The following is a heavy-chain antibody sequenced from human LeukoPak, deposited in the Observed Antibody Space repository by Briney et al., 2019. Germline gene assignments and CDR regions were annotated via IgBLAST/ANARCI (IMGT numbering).Heavy chain of an antibody. CDR1: GGTFSSYA. V-gene: IGHV1-69*13. J-gene: IGHJ6*02. Sequence: ASVKVSCKASGGTFSSYAISWVRQAPGQGLEWMGGIIPIFGTANYAQKFQGRVTITADESSSTAYMELSSLRSEDTAVYYCARDLRSYYGSGSYYPSDYYYYGMDVWGQGTTVTVSS. CDR3: ARDLRSYYGSGSYYPSDYYYYGMDV. CDR2: IIPIFGTA. D-gene: IGHD3-10*01.